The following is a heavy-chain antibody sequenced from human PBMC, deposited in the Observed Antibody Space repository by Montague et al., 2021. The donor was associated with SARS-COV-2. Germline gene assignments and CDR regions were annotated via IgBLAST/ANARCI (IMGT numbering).Heavy chain of an antibody. CDR2: INHSGST. Sequence: SETLSLTCAVYGGSFSGYYWSWIRQPPGKGLEWIGEINHSGSTNYNPSLKSRVTISVDTSKNQFSLKLSSVTAADTAVYYCAREVGRGYSGYEGEYWGQGTLVPVSS. V-gene: IGHV4-34*01. CDR1: GGSFSGYY. D-gene: IGHD5-12*01. J-gene: IGHJ4*02. CDR3: AREVGRGYSGYEGEY.